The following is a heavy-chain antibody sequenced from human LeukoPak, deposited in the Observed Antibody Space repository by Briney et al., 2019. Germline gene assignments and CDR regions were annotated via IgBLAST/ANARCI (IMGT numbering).Heavy chain of an antibody. CDR2: INHSGST. CDR1: GGSFSGYY. D-gene: IGHD2-2*02. J-gene: IGHJ5*02. CDR3: ARGYSVVPAAILGNWFDP. Sequence: SETLSLTCAVYGGSFSGYYWSWIRQPPGKGLEWIGEINHSGSTNYNPPLKSRVTISVDTSKNQFSLKLSSVTAADTAVYYCARGYSVVPAAILGNWFDPWGQGTLVTVSS. V-gene: IGHV4-34*01.